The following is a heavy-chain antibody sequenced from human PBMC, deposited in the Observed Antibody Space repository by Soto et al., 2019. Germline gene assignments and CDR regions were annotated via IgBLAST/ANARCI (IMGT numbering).Heavy chain of an antibody. D-gene: IGHD3-3*01. V-gene: IGHV4-30-2*01. J-gene: IGHJ3*02. CDR3: ARGGYYDFQEDAFGI. CDR1: GGSISSGGYS. CDR2: IYHSGST. Sequence: KPSETLSLTCAVSGGSISSGGYSWSWIRQPPGKGLEWIGYIYHSGSTYYNPSLKSRVTISVDRSKNQFSLKLSSVTAADTAVYYCARGGYYDFQEDAFGIWGQGTMVTVSS.